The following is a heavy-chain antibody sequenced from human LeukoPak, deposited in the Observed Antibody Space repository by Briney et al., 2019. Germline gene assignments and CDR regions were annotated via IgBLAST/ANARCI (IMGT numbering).Heavy chain of an antibody. CDR1: GFTLSSHS. CDR2: ISSSGSYI. J-gene: IGHJ4*02. CDR3: ARDEGRSISCYNY. D-gene: IGHD2-2*02. Sequence: GGSLRLSCAASGFTLSSHSMNWVRQAPGKGLEWVSSISSSGSYIYYADSLKGRFTISRDNAKNSLYLQMNSLRAEDTAIYYCARDEGRSISCYNYWGQGTLVTVSS. V-gene: IGHV3-21*01.